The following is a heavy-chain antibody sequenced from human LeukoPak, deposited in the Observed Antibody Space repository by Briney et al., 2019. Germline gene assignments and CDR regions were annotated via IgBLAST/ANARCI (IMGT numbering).Heavy chain of an antibody. V-gene: IGHV4-59*08. Sequence: SETLSLTCTVSGGSISSYYWSWIRQPPGKGLEWIGYIYYSGSTNYNPSLKSRVTISVDTSKNQFSLKLSSVTAADTAVYYCANNWNDEGEYYFDYWGQGTLVTVSS. CDR1: GGSISSYY. CDR3: ANNWNDEGEYYFDY. CDR2: IYYSGST. J-gene: IGHJ4*02. D-gene: IGHD1-20*01.